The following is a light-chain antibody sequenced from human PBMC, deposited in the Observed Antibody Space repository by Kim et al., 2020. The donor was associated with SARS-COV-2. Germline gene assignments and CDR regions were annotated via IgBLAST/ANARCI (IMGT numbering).Light chain of an antibody. V-gene: IGKV3-20*01. CDR3: QQYSSSPAT. J-gene: IGKJ1*01. Sequence: SPGEKTTLSRRASQSVSSNFLAWYQQKPGQAPRLLIYGAASRATGIPDRFSGSGSGTDFTLTITRLEPEDFAVYYCQQYSSSPATFGQGTKVDIK. CDR2: GAA. CDR1: QSVSSNF.